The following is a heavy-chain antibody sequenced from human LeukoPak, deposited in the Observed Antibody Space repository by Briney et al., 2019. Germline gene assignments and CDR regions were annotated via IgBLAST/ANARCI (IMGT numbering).Heavy chain of an antibody. V-gene: IGHV4-38-2*02. D-gene: IGHD2-21*02. CDR2: IYHSGGT. Sequence: PSETLSLTCTVSGYSISGAYYWGWIRQPPGKGLEWIASIYHSGGTYYNPSLKSRVTISVDTSKNQFSLKVTSVTAADTAVYYCARVVTGGLYCFDSWGQGTLVTVSS. J-gene: IGHJ4*02. CDR3: ARVVTGGLYCFDS. CDR1: GYSISGAYY.